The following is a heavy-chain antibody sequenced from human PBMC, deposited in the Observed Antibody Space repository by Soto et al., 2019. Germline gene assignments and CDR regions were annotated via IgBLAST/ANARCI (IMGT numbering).Heavy chain of an antibody. CDR2: MNPNSGNT. CDR1: GYTFTSYD. D-gene: IGHD6-13*01. CDR3: ARPPHSSSWYEEVPYYYYYMDV. J-gene: IGHJ6*03. Sequence: QVQLVQSGAEVKKPGASVKVSCKASGYTFTSYDINWVRQATGQGLEWMGWMNPNSGNTGYAQKFQGRVTMTRNTSISTAYMELSSLRSEDTAVYYCARPPHSSSWYEEVPYYYYYMDVWGKGTTVTVSS. V-gene: IGHV1-8*01.